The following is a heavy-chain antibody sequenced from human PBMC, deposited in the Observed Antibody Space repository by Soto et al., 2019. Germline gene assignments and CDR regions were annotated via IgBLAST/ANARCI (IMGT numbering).Heavy chain of an antibody. CDR2: IWYDGSNK. CDR3: ARDKSSSLTYYFDY. Sequence: GGSLRLSCAASGFTFSSYGMHWVRQAPGKGLEWVAVIWYDGSNKYYADSVKGRFTISRDNSKNTLYLQMNSLRAEDTAVYYCARDKSSSLTYYFDYWGQGTLVTVSS. D-gene: IGHD6-13*01. J-gene: IGHJ4*02. V-gene: IGHV3-33*01. CDR1: GFTFSSYG.